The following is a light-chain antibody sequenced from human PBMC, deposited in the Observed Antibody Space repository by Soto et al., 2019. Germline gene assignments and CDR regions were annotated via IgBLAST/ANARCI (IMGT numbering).Light chain of an antibody. V-gene: IGKV3-20*01. CDR1: QSVSYNY. J-gene: IGKJ2*01. Sequence: IVLTQSPGTLSLSPGARATLSCRASQSVSYNYLAWFQQKPGQSRRLLIYGASSRASDIPDRFSGSGSGTVLTHPSSGLEHEDFAVYYGEQYGRCPYTFGRAPKLETK. CDR2: GAS. CDR3: EQYGRCPYT.